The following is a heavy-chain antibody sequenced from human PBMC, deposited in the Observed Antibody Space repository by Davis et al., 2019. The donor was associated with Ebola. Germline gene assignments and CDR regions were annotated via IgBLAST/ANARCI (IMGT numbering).Heavy chain of an antibody. CDR3: ARTDKYGSGSYYYYYYYYYMDV. Sequence: ASVKVSCKASGYTFTSYYMHWVRQAPGQGLEWMGIINPSGGSTSYAQKFQGRVTMTTDTSTSTAYMELRSLRSDDTAVYYCARTDKYGSGSYYYYYYYYYMDVWGKGTTVTVSS. J-gene: IGHJ6*03. V-gene: IGHV1-46*01. D-gene: IGHD3-10*01. CDR1: GYTFTSYY. CDR2: INPSGGST.